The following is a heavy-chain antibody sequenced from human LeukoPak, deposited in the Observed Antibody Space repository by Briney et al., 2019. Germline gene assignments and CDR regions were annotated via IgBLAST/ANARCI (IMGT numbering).Heavy chain of an antibody. CDR1: GGSISSYQ. CDR3: AGHHPRNTVDF. V-gene: IGHV4-59*08. D-gene: IGHD2/OR15-2a*01. CDR2: ISYSGFT. Sequence: SETLSLTCTVSGGSISSYQWSWIRQPPGKGLEWIGYISYSGFTNYNPSFKSRVTISLDTSKNQFSLKLTSVTAADTAVYYCAGHHPRNTVDFWGQGTLVTVSS. J-gene: IGHJ4*02.